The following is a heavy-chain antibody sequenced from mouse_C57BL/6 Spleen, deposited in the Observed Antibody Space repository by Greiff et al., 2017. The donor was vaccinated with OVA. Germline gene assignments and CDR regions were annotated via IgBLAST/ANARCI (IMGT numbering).Heavy chain of an antibody. D-gene: IGHD3-3*01. J-gene: IGHJ2*01. CDR1: GFTFSDYG. V-gene: IGHV5-17*01. CDR3: ARTEGLGYYFDY. Sequence: DVKLVESGGGLVKPGGSLKLSCAASGFTFSDYGMHWVRQAPEKGLEWVAYISSGSSTIYYADTVKGRFTISRDNAKNTLFLQMTSLRSEDTAMYYCARTEGLGYYFDYWGQGTTLTVSS. CDR2: ISSGSSTI.